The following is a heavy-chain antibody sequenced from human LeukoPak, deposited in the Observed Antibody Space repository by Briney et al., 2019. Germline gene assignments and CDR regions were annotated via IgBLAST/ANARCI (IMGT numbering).Heavy chain of an antibody. CDR3: AKGKAAHYHSVTDEYYYYLDV. J-gene: IGHJ6*03. Sequence: SETLSLTCVVEGYHFSGFYWTWIRQAPGKGLEWIGEISYSGSTKYNPSLKSRVTIEVDTSKKQISLNLSSVTAADTAVYYCAKGKAAHYHSVTDEYYYYLDVWGKGTTVIVSS. D-gene: IGHD3-9*01. CDR2: ISYSGST. CDR1: GYHFSGFY. V-gene: IGHV4-34*01.